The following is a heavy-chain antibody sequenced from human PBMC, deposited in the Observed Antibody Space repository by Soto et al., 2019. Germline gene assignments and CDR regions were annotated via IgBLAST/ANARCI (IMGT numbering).Heavy chain of an antibody. V-gene: IGHV4-39*01. D-gene: IGHD3-10*01. CDR1: GGSISSSSYY. Sequence: SETLSLTCTVSGGSISSSSYYWGWIRQPPGKGLEWIGSIYYSGSTYYTPSLKSRVTISVDTSKNQFSLKLSSVPAADTAVYYCARASGSGPYGMDVWGQGTTVTVSS. CDR3: ARASGSGPYGMDV. CDR2: IYYSGST. J-gene: IGHJ6*02.